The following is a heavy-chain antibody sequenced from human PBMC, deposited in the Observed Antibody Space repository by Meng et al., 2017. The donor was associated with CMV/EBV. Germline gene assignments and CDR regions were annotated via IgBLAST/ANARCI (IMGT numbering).Heavy chain of an antibody. J-gene: IGHJ6*02. CDR3: ARDGSYNWNYIYYYYGMDV. V-gene: IGHV4-39*07. Sequence: SCTVSGGSISSSSYYWGWIRQPPGKGLEWIGSIYYSGSTYYNPSLKSRVTISVDTSKNQFSLKLSSVTAADTAVYYCARDGSYNWNYIYYYYGMDVWGQGTTVTVSS. CDR2: IYYSGST. CDR1: GGSISSSSYY. D-gene: IGHD1-7*01.